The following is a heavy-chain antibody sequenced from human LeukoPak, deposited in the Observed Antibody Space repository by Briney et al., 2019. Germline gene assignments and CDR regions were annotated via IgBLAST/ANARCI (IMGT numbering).Heavy chain of an antibody. V-gene: IGHV1-18*01. J-gene: IGHJ4*02. CDR2: ISAYNGNT. Sequence: ASVKVSCKASGYTFTSYGISWVRQAPGQGLEWMGWISAYNGNTNYAQKLQGRVTMTTDTSTSTAYMELRSLRSDDTAVYYCAGSEDYDFWSGYYTFDYWGQGTLVTVSP. D-gene: IGHD3-3*01. CDR1: GYTFTSYG. CDR3: AGSEDYDFWSGYYTFDY.